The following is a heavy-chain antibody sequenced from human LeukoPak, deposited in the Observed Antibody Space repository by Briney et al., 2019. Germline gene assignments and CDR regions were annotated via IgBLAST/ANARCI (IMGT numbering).Heavy chain of an antibody. J-gene: IGHJ4*02. V-gene: IGHV4-59*08. CDR2: IYHSGST. D-gene: IGHD5-18*01. Sequence: PSETLSLTCTVSGGSISGYYWSWIRQPPGKGLEWIGYIYHSGSTNYNPSLKSRLTISVDTSKNQFSLKLSSVTAADTAVYYCASLRGYSYGPLDYWGQGTLVTVSS. CDR1: GGSISGYY. CDR3: ASLRGYSYGPLDY.